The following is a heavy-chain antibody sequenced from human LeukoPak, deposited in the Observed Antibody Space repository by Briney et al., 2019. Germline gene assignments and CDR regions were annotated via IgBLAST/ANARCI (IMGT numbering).Heavy chain of an antibody. D-gene: IGHD3-22*01. Sequence: PGGSLRLSCAASGFTSSSYGVHWVRQAPGKGLEWVAVISYDGSNKYYADSVKGRFTISRDNSKNTLYLQMNSLRAEDTAVYYCANIFSKPYSYGYFYYDSSGTNYFDYWGQGTLVTVSS. J-gene: IGHJ4*02. V-gene: IGHV3-30*18. CDR3: ANIFSKPYSYGYFYYDSSGTNYFDY. CDR1: GFTSSSYG. CDR2: ISYDGSNK.